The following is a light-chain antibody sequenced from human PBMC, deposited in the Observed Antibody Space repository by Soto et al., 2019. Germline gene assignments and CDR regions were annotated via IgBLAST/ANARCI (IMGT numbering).Light chain of an antibody. CDR3: QQYNNWPPVT. CDR1: QILMHTDGKTH. Sequence: DVFLTQSPLSLSVTHVQPASISFKSSQILMHTDGKTHLYWYLQRPGQPPQLLIYELSNRFSGVPDRFSGSGSGTEFTLTISSLQSEDFAVYYCQQYNNWPPVTFGQGTRLEIK. J-gene: IGKJ5*01. CDR2: ELS. V-gene: IGKV2D-29*01.